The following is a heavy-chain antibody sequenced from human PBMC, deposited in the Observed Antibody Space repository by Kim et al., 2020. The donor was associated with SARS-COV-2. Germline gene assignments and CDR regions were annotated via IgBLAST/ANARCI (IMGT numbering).Heavy chain of an antibody. D-gene: IGHD5-12*01. V-gene: IGHV4-39*01. Sequence: LKSRVTISVDTSKNQFSLKLSSVTAADTAVYYCARQGRGGYKYVWDYFDYWGQGTLVTVSS. CDR3: ARQGRGGYKYVWDYFDY. J-gene: IGHJ4*02.